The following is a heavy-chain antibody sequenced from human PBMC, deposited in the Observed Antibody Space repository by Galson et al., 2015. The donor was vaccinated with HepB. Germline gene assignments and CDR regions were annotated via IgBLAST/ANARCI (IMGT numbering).Heavy chain of an antibody. D-gene: IGHD7-27*01. CDR1: GFTFRNYA. J-gene: IGHJ4*02. Sequence: SLRLSCAASGFTFRNYAMSWVRQAPGKGLEWVARINQDGSERHYFDSVKGRFTVSRDNAENSLYLQMNGLRAEDTAVYYCAKGLTGDYDFDYWGQGTLVTVSS. CDR2: INQDGSER. V-gene: IGHV3-7*03. CDR3: AKGLTGDYDFDY.